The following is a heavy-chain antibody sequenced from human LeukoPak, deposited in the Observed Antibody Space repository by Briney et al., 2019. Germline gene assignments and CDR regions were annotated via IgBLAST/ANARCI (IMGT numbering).Heavy chain of an antibody. CDR3: TRQTDAGSPS. CDR2: SSYSGNT. J-gene: IGHJ5*02. V-gene: IGHV4-39*01. CDR1: GGSIYSSTYF. Sequence: TSETLSLTCSVTGGSIYSSTYFWGWMRQSQGKRPEWIGSSSYSGNTYYGPSLQSQVTISVDTSKNQFSLRLSSLTAADTAVYYCTRQTDAGSPSWGQGVRVTVSS.